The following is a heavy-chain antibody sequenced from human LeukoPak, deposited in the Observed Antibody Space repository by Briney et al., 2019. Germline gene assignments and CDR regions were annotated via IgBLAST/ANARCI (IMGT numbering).Heavy chain of an antibody. CDR2: ISYSGGST. J-gene: IGHJ4*02. Sequence: PGGSLRLSCAASGFTFSSYAMNWVRQAPGKGLEWVSSISYSGGSTYYADSVKGRFTISRDNSKNTLYLQMNSLRAEDTALYYCAKSPIASAGSPLDYWGQGTLVTVSS. CDR1: GFTFSSYA. CDR3: AKSPIASAGSPLDY. D-gene: IGHD6-13*01. V-gene: IGHV3-23*01.